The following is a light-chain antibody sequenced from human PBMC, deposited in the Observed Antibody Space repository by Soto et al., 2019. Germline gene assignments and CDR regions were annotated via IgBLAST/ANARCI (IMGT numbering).Light chain of an antibody. CDR1: QSVSSS. J-gene: IGKJ4*01. CDR3: QQYNNWPPLT. Sequence: EIVMTQSPATLSVSPGDRATLSCRASQSVSSSLAWYQQIPGQAPRLLIYDASTRATGIPARFGGSGSGTEFTLTISSLQSEGFAVYYCQQYNNWPPLTFGGGTKVDIK. CDR2: DAS. V-gene: IGKV3-15*01.